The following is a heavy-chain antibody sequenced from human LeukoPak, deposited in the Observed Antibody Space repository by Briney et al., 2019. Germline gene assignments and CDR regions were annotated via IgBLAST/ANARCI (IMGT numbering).Heavy chain of an antibody. Sequence: GGSLRLSCAVSGLTFNIAWMSWVRQAPGKGLEWIGRIKSKTDGETTDYAAPVRGRFTISRDDSRDTLYLQMNSLKTEDTAVYYCLTDPSYETNNWGQGTLVTVSS. CDR2: IKSKTDGETT. CDR1: GLTFNIAW. V-gene: IGHV3-15*01. CDR3: LTDPSYETNN. D-gene: IGHD2-8*01. J-gene: IGHJ4*02.